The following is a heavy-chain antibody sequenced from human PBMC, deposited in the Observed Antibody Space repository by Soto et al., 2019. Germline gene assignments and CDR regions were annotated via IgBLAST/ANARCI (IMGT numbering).Heavy chain of an antibody. Sequence: QVQLHQWGAGLLKPSETLSLTCAVFDESLSDYYYTWTRQPPGKGLEWIGDIHPSGSTHYNPSLTTRVTLQQDTAKKQFSLTLLSVTAADTAVYYCSRGIDAYKGGRTWGQGTLVTVSS. CDR1: DESLSDYY. D-gene: IGHD1-1*01. CDR3: SRGIDAYKGGRT. V-gene: IGHV4-34*01. CDR2: IHPSGST. J-gene: IGHJ5*02.